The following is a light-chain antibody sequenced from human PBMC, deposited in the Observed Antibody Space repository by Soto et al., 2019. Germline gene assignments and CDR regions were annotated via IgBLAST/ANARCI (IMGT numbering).Light chain of an antibody. J-gene: IGKJ1*01. Sequence: VIWMTQSPCLLSASTGDRATISCRMSQGISSYFAWYQQKQGSAPELLIYAASTVHSGFPSRFSGSGSGTDFTLPLSSLQSEDFATYHHKKYYNFPRTFGQGTKVEIK. V-gene: IGKV1D-8*03. CDR2: AAS. CDR1: QGISSY. CDR3: KKYYNFPRT.